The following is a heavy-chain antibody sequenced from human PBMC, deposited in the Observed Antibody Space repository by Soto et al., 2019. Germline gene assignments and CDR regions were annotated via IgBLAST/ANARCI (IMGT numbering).Heavy chain of an antibody. CDR3: AHSLITIGSKMDWFDP. D-gene: IGHD3-9*01. Sequence: SGPTLVNHTQTLTLTCTFSGFSLNTRGVGVGWIRQPPGKALEWLALISWDGEKRYSPSLKSRLTITKDTSENQVVLTMTNMDPVDTATYYCAHSLITIGSKMDWFDPWGQGTLVTVSS. J-gene: IGHJ5*02. CDR2: ISWDGEK. V-gene: IGHV2-5*02. CDR1: GFSLNTRGVG.